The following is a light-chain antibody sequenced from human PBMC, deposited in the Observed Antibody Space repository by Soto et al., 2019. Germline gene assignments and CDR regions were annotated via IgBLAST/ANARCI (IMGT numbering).Light chain of an antibody. CDR2: KAS. J-gene: IGKJ1*01. Sequence: DIQMTQSPSTLSASVGDRVTITCRASQSISNWLAWYQQKPGRAPKLLIYKASSLESGVPSRCSGGGSGTEFTLTSSSLQADDFATYYRQQYNAFWTFGQGTKVEIK. V-gene: IGKV1-5*03. CDR3: QQYNAFWT. CDR1: QSISNW.